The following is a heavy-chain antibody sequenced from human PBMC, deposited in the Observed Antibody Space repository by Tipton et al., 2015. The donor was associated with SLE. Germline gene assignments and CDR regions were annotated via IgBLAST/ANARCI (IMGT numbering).Heavy chain of an antibody. CDR3: ARDSSTYYYYYYMDV. CDR2: ISSSSSTI. CDR1: GFTFSSYS. Sequence: SLRLSCAASGFTFSSYSMNWVRQAPGKGLEWVSYISSSSSTIYYADSVKGRFTISRDNAKNSLYLQMNSLRAEDTAVYYCARDSSTYYYYYYMDVWGKGTTVTVSS. V-gene: IGHV3-48*01. J-gene: IGHJ6*03. D-gene: IGHD6-19*01.